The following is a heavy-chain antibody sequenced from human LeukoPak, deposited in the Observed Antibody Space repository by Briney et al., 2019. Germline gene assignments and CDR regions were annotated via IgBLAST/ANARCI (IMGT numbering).Heavy chain of an antibody. CDR3: ASSITIFGVVIPPFDY. CDR2: ISSSSSTI. CDR1: EFTFSSYS. V-gene: IGHV3-48*01. D-gene: IGHD3-3*01. Sequence: GGSLRLSCAASEFTFSSYSMNWVRQAPGKGLEWVSYISSSSSTIYYADSVKGRFTISRDNAKNSLYLQMNSLRAEDTAVYYCASSITIFGVVIPPFDYWGQGTLVTVSS. J-gene: IGHJ4*02.